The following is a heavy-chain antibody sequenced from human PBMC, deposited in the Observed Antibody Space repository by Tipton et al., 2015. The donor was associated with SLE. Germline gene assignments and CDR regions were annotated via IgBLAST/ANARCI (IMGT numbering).Heavy chain of an antibody. Sequence: SLRLSCAASGFTFSSYAMSWVRQAPGKGLEWVSVIYSGGSSTYYADSVKGRFTISRDNSKNTLYLQMNSLRAEDTAVYYCAKVLCFGESYYFDYWGQGTLVTVSS. CDR3: AKVLCFGESYYFDY. CDR1: GFTFSSYA. D-gene: IGHD3-10*01. J-gene: IGHJ4*02. V-gene: IGHV3-23*03. CDR2: IYSGGSST.